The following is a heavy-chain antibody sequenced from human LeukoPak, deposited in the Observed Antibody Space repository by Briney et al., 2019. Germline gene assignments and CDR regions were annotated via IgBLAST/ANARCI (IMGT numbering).Heavy chain of an antibody. Sequence: SETLSLTCPVSGGSISSGSYYWIWIRQPPGKGLEWIGDIYYSGSTNYNPSLESRVTISVDTSKNQFSLKLSSVSAADTAVYYCARVGTMVRGVLPYYFDYWGQGTLVTVSS. CDR3: ARVGTMVRGVLPYYFDY. D-gene: IGHD3-10*01. CDR1: GGSISSGSYY. J-gene: IGHJ4*02. V-gene: IGHV4-61*01. CDR2: IYYSGST.